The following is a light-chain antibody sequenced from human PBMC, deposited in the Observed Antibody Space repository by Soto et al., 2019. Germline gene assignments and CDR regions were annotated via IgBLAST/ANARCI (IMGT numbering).Light chain of an antibody. J-gene: IGKJ2*01. CDR3: QQYNKWPPVYT. CDR1: QSVSSS. Sequence: EIVMTQSPDILSVSPGERATLSCRASQSVSSSLAWYQQKPGQAPRLLIYDASTRATGIPARFSGSGSGTEFTLTISSLESEDIALYYCQQYNKWPPVYTFGQGTKLEIK. CDR2: DAS. V-gene: IGKV3D-15*01.